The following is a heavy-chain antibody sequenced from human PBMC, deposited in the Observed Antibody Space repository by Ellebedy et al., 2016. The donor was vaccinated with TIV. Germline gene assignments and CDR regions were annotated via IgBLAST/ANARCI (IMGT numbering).Heavy chain of an antibody. J-gene: IGHJ3*02. CDR3: ARDQSATAFDI. V-gene: IGHV4-38-2*02. Sequence: MPSETLSLTCTVSGYSISGGYFWVWIRQPPGKGLEWIGSVYHSGNTYYNPSLKSRITMSVDTSKNQFSLNLSSVTAADTAVYFCARDQSATAFDIWGQGTMVTVSS. D-gene: IGHD6-13*01. CDR1: GYSISGGYF. CDR2: VYHSGNT.